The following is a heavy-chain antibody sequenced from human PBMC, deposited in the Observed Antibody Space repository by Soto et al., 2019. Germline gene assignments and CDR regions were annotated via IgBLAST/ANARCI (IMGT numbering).Heavy chain of an antibody. J-gene: IGHJ4*02. Sequence: GALRLSCAASGFIFSDYSMNWVRQFPGKVLEWIAYIDGGSSAIHYTDSVKGRFTISRDNARNSLYLQMNSLRDEDTAVYYCTREGSWGRGTQVTVSS. CDR1: GFIFSDYS. CDR2: IDGGSSAI. CDR3: TREGS. V-gene: IGHV3-48*02.